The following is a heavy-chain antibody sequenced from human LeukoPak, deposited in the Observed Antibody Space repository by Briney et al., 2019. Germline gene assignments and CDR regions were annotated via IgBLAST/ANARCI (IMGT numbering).Heavy chain of an antibody. CDR3: ARVYYPWIQLWLLIY. J-gene: IGHJ4*02. CDR1: GFTFSSCG. Sequence: GGSLRLSCAASGFTFSSCGMHWVRQAPGKGLEWVAVISYDGSNKYYADSVKGRFTISRDNSKNTLYLQMNSLRAEDTAVYYCARVYYPWIQLWLLIYWGQGTLVTVSS. D-gene: IGHD5-18*01. CDR2: ISYDGSNK. V-gene: IGHV3-30*03.